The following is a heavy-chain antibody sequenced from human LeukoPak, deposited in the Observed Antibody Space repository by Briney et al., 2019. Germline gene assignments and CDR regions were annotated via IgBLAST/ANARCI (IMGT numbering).Heavy chain of an antibody. D-gene: IGHD6-13*01. CDR2: MNPNSGNT. CDR3: ARAPIAARYYYYYGMDV. J-gene: IGHJ6*02. V-gene: IGHV1-8*01. CDR1: GYTFTSYD. Sequence: ASVKVSCKASGYTFTSYDINWVRQATGQGLEWMGWMNPNSGNTGYAQKFQGRVTMTRNTSISTAYMELSSLRSEDTAVYYCARAPIAARYYYYYGMDVWGQGTTVTVSS.